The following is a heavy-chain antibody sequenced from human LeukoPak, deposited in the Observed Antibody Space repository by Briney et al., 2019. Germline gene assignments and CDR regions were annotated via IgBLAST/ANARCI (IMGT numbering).Heavy chain of an antibody. V-gene: IGHV3-74*01. CDR1: GFTFSSYW. J-gene: IGHJ4*02. CDR2: TNSDGSST. Sequence: PGGSMGLSCAASGFTFSSYWMHWVRQAPGKGLVWVSRTNSDGSSTSYADSVKGRFTISRDNAKNTLYLQMNSLRAEDTAVYYCARVKSSEVDYWGQGTLVTVSS. CDR3: ARVKSSEVDY. D-gene: IGHD6-6*01.